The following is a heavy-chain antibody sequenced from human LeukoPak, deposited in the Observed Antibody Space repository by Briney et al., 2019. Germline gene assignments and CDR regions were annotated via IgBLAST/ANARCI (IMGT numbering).Heavy chain of an antibody. J-gene: IGHJ5*02. D-gene: IGHD1/OR15-1a*01. Sequence: PGGSPRLSCAASGFTFSSYDMHWVRRAPGKGLEWVASIWHDGNRKYHADSVEGRFTISRDNSKNTVYVQMNSLRADDTAVYYCTRAAGITGTSRDNWFDPWGQGTLVIVSS. CDR1: GFTFSSYD. V-gene: IGHV3-33*01. CDR3: TRAAGITGTSRDNWFDP. CDR2: IWHDGNRK.